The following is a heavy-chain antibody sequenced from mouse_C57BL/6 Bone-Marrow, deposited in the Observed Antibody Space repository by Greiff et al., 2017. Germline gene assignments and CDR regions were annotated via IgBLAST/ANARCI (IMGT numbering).Heavy chain of an antibody. J-gene: IGHJ2*01. Sequence: DVMLVESGGGLVKPGGSLKLSCAASGFTFSSYTMSWVRQTPEKRLEWVATISGGGGNTYYPDSVKGRFTISRDNAKNTLYLQMSSLRSEDTALYYCARWGGNQNYWGQGTTLTVSS. CDR3: ARWGGNQNY. CDR2: ISGGGGNT. D-gene: IGHD1-1*02. V-gene: IGHV5-9*01. CDR1: GFTFSSYT.